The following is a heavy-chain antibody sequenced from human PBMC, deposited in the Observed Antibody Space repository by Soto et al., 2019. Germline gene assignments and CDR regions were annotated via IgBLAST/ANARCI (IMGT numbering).Heavy chain of an antibody. CDR1: GFTFSSYA. Sequence: EVQLLESGGGMVQPGGSLRLSCAASGFTFSSYAMSWVRQRPGKGLEWVSAISGSGANTYYADSLKGRFTISRDNSKNTLDLQMNSLRAEDTAIYYCAKDRDIVVVIDATATGAFDFW. D-gene: IGHD2-15*01. CDR2: ISGSGANT. CDR3: AKDRDIVVVIDATATGAFDF. J-gene: IGHJ3*01. V-gene: IGHV3-23*01.